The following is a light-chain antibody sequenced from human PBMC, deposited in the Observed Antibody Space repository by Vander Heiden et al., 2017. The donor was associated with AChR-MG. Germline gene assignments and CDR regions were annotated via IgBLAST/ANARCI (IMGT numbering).Light chain of an antibody. V-gene: IGKV2-28*01. Sequence: IVMTQSPLPLPVTPGEPAAISCRSSQSVLHSNGYNYLDWYLQKPGQSPQLLIYLGSNRASGVPDRFSGSGSGTDFTLTISRVEAEDVGVYYCMQALKTPHGFGQGTRLEIK. CDR2: LGS. CDR3: MQALKTPHG. J-gene: IGKJ5*01. CDR1: QSVLHSNGYNY.